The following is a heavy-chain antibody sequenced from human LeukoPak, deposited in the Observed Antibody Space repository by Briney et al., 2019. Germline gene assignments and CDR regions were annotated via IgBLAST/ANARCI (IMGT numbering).Heavy chain of an antibody. CDR1: GYSFTSYW. D-gene: IGHD6-6*01. J-gene: IGHJ5*02. CDR2: IDPSDSYT. CDR3: ARGYSSSSPSNWFDP. Sequence: GESLRISCRGSGYSFTSYWISWVRQMPGKGLEWMGRIDPSDSYTNYSPSFQGHVTISADKSISTAHLQWSSLKASDTAMYYCARGYSSSSPSNWFDPWGQGTLVTVSS. V-gene: IGHV5-10-1*01.